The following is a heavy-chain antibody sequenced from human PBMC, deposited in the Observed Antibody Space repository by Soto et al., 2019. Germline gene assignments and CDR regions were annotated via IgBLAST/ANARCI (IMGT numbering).Heavy chain of an antibody. V-gene: IGHV4-59*12. J-gene: IGHJ4*02. D-gene: IGHD6-19*01. CDR2: ISYSGTT. CDR1: GGSLSSYY. Sequence: SETLSLTCTVSGGSLSSYYWSWIRRPPGMGLEWIASISYSGTTNYNSSLKSRVTISIDTSKNQFSLQLNSVTPEDTAVYYCARALAGRLDSWGQGTLVTVSS. CDR3: ARALAGRLDS.